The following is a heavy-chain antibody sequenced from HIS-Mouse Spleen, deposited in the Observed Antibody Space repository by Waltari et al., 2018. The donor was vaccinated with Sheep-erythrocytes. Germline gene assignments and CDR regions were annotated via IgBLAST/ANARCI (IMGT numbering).Heavy chain of an antibody. CDR2: INPNSGGT. J-gene: IGHJ4*02. V-gene: IGHV1-2*02. Sequence: QVQLVQSGAEVKKPGASVKVSCKASGYTFTGYYMHWVRQAPGQGLEWMGWINPNSGGTNNAQKFQGRVTMTRDTSISTAYMELSRLRSDDTAVYYCARDGGSEPYDYWGQGTLVTVSS. CDR1: GYTFTGYY. CDR3: ARDGGSEPYDY. D-gene: IGHD2-15*01.